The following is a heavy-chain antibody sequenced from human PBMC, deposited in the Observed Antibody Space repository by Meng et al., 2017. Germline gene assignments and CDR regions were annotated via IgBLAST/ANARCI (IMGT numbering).Heavy chain of an antibody. D-gene: IGHD4-17*01. CDR1: GGSVGSGNYY. Sequence: VQLQESGPVLVRPSETLSLTCTVSGGSVGSGNYYWSWIRQPPGKGLEWIGYIVYSGSTTYNPSLKTRVTISVDTSKNQFSLKLTSVTAADTAVYFCARDVGGDYETLFDYWGQGTLVTVSS. CDR2: IVYSGST. J-gene: IGHJ4*02. V-gene: IGHV4-61*01. CDR3: ARDVGGDYETLFDY.